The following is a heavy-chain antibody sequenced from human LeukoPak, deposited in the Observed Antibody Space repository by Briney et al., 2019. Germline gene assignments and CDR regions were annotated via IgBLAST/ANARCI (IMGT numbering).Heavy chain of an antibody. V-gene: IGHV3-23*01. CDR3: AKATRYYYDSSGYYRETNDY. D-gene: IGHD3-22*01. J-gene: IGHJ4*02. Sequence: GGSLRLSCAASGFTFSSYAMSWVRQAPGKGLEWVSAISGSGGSTYYADSVKGRSTISRDNSKNTLYLQMTSLRAEDTAVYYCAKATRYYYDSSGYYRETNDYWGQGTLVTVSS. CDR2: ISGSGGST. CDR1: GFTFSSYA.